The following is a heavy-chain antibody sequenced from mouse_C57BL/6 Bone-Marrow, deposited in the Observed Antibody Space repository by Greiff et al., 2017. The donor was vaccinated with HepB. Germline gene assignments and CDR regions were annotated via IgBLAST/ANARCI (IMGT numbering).Heavy chain of an antibody. CDR3: ANYYGSSYAFAY. V-gene: IGHV1-78*01. CDR2: IYPRDGST. J-gene: IGHJ3*01. Sequence: QVQLQQSDAELVKPGASVKISCKVSGYTFTDHTIHWMKQRPEQGLEWIGYIYPRDGSTKYNEKFKGKATLTTDKSSSTAYMQLNSLTSEDSAVYFCANYYGSSYAFAYWGQGTLVTVSA. CDR1: GYTFTDHT. D-gene: IGHD1-1*01.